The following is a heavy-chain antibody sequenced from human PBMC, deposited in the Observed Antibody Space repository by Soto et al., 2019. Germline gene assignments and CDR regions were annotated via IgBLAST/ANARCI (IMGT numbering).Heavy chain of an antibody. V-gene: IGHV4-59*01. Sequence: PSETLSLTCPVSGVSISSYDWSWIRQHPGKGLEWIGYIYYSGSTNYNPSLKSRVTISVDTSKNQFPLKLSSVTAADTAVYYCARAWLASDYYYGMDVWGQGTTVTVSS. CDR2: IYYSGST. CDR3: ARAWLASDYYYGMDV. CDR1: GVSISSYD. D-gene: IGHD3-9*01. J-gene: IGHJ6*02.